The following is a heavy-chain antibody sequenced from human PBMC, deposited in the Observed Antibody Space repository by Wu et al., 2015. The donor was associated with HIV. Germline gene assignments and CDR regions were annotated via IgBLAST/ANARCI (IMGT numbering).Heavy chain of an antibody. CDR1: GYAFTTYY. V-gene: IGHV1-46*03. D-gene: IGHD6-25*01. CDR3: NRGMQRWVNDAFDI. Sequence: QAQLVQSGAEVKKPGASVNISCKASGYAFTTYYIHWVRQVPGQGLEWMGLVNPGIGSTYYAEKFQGRVTMTRDTSTTTVNMQLGTLTSEDTAVYYCNRGMQRWVNDAFDIWAKGQWSPSLQ. CDR2: VNPGIGST. J-gene: IGHJ3*02.